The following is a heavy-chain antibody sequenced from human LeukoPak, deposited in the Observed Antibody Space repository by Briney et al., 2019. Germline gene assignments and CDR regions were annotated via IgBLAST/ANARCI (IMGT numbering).Heavy chain of an antibody. J-gene: IGHJ4*02. CDR1: GFTYDDYG. V-gene: IGHV3-20*04. D-gene: IGHD2-8*01. Sequence: GGSLRLSCEASGFTYDDYGMSWVRQPPGKGLEWVSGINRNGGSTDYADSVKGRFTISRDNAKNSHFLQMNSLRVEDTALYYCARGFRNGPFDCWGQGTLVTVSS. CDR2: INRNGGST. CDR3: ARGFRNGPFDC.